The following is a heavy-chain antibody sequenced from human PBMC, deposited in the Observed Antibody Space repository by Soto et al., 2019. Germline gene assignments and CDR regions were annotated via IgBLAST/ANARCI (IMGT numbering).Heavy chain of an antibody. CDR3: ARHTTDYGDFYFDY. CDR1: GGSISSYY. D-gene: IGHD4-17*01. CDR2: IYYSGST. V-gene: IGHV4-59*08. J-gene: IGHJ4*02. Sequence: SETLSLTCTVSGGSISSYYWSWIRQPPGKGLEWIGYIYYSGSTNYNPSLKSRVTISVDTSKNQFSLKLSSVTAADTAVYYCARHTTDYGDFYFDYWGQGTLVTVSS.